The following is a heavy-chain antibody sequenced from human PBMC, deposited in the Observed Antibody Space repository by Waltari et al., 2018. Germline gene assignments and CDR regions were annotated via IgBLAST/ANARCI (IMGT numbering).Heavy chain of an antibody. J-gene: IGHJ4*02. CDR1: GFTVSTND. V-gene: IGHV3-53*01. CDR2: IYRGGST. CDR3: ARDPSGSYPGDY. Sequence: EVQLVESGGGLIQPGGSLRLSCAASGFTVSTNDMTWVRQAPGKGLKLLSVIYRGGSTYYSDSVKGRFTISRDNSKNTLYLQMNSLRAEDTAVYYCARDPSGSYPGDYWGQGTLVTVSS. D-gene: IGHD1-26*01.